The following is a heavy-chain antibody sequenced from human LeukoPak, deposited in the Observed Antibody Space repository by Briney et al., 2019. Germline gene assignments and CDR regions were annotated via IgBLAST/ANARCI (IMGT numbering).Heavy chain of an antibody. CDR3: ARSVPRGEVDY. Sequence: PSETPSLTCAVYGGSFSGYYWSWIRQPPGKGLEWIGEINHSGSTNYNPSLKSRVTISVDTSKNQFSLKLSSVTAADTAVYYCARSVPRGEVDYWGQGTLVTVSS. CDR1: GGSFSGYY. CDR2: INHSGST. V-gene: IGHV4-34*01. J-gene: IGHJ4*02.